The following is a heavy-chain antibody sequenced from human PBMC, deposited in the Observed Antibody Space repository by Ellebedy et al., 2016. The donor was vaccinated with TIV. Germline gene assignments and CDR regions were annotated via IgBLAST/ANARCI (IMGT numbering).Heavy chain of an antibody. Sequence: PGGSLRLSCAASGFTFSSYDMHWVRQATGKGLEWVSAIGTAGDTFYPDSVKGRFTISRDNSKNTLYLQMNSLRTEDTSVYYCAREFQPLSTKFDYWGQGTLVTVSS. CDR3: AREFQPLSTKFDY. D-gene: IGHD5-24*01. J-gene: IGHJ4*02. V-gene: IGHV3-13*01. CDR1: GFTFSSYD. CDR2: IGTAGDT.